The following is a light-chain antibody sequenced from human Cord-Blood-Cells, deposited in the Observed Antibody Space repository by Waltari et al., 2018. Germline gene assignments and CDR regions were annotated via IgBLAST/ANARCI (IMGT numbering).Light chain of an antibody. J-gene: IGKJ1*01. Sequence: IWITQYPSSFSASTGDRVTITCRASQGISSYLDWYQQKPGKAPKILIYAESTLQSRVPSRFSGRGSGTDFTLTISCLQSEDFATYYCQQYYSYPRTFGQGTKVEIK. CDR1: QGISSY. V-gene: IGKV1-8*01. CDR2: AES. CDR3: QQYYSYPRT.